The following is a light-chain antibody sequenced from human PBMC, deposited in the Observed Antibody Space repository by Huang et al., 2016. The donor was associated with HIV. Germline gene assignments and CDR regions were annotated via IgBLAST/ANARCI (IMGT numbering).Light chain of an antibody. CDR2: DAS. CDR1: QSVSSY. CDR3: QQRSNWLS. Sequence: EIVLTPSPATLSLSPGERATLSCRASQSVSSYVACYQQKPGQAPRLLIYDASNRATGIAARFSGSGSGTDFTLTISSLEPDDFAVYYCQQRSNWLSFGGGTRVEIK. J-gene: IGKJ4*01. V-gene: IGKV3-11*01.